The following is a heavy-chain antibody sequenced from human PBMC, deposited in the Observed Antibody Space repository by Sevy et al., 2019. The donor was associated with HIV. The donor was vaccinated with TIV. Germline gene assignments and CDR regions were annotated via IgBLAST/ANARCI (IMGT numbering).Heavy chain of an antibody. CDR3: AKCPGIAAAGDSNFDY. CDR1: GFTFSSYA. D-gene: IGHD6-13*01. CDR2: ISGSGGST. Sequence: GGSLRLSCAASGFTFSSYAMSWVRQAPGKGLEWVSAISGSGGSTYYADSVKCRFTISRDNSKNTLYLQMNSLRAEDTAVYYCAKCPGIAAAGDSNFDYWGQGTLVTVSS. J-gene: IGHJ4*02. V-gene: IGHV3-23*01.